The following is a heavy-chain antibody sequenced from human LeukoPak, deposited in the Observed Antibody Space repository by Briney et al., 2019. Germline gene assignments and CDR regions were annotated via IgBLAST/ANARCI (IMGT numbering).Heavy chain of an antibody. CDR3: TRVSTAWAFGY. Sequence: KAGESLRLSCVASGFTFSNVWMSWVRQAPGKGLEWVGRIKSKTDGGTPDYGTPVNGRFTIPRDDSKNTLYLQRSSLQTEDTAVYYCTRVSTAWAFGYWGQGALVTVSS. J-gene: IGHJ4*02. CDR1: GFTFSNVW. CDR2: IKSKTDGGTP. V-gene: IGHV3-15*01. D-gene: IGHD1-26*01.